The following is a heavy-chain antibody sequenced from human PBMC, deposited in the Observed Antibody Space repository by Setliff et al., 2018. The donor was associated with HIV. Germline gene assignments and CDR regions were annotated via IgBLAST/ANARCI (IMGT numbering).Heavy chain of an antibody. D-gene: IGHD3-22*01. CDR2: IYYSGST. CDR1: GGSISSYF. V-gene: IGHV4-59*12. J-gene: IGHJ5*02. CDR3: ARDMMYHYDRSGSFGWFGP. Sequence: SETLSLTCTVSGGSISSYFWSWVRQPPGKGLEWIGYIYYSGSTNYNPSLKSRVTMSVDTSKNQISLKLSSVTAADTAVYYCARDMMYHYDRSGSFGWFGPWGQGTPVTV.